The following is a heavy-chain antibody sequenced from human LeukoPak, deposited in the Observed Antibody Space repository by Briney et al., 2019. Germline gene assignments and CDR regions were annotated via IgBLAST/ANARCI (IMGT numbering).Heavy chain of an antibody. Sequence: SETLSLTCTVSGYSISSGYYWGWIRQPPGKGLEWIGEINHSGSTNYNPSLKSRVTISVDTSKNQFSLKLSSVTAADTAVYYCARDYGDKYWYFDLWGRGTLVTVSS. CDR2: INHSGST. CDR1: GYSISSGYY. D-gene: IGHD4-17*01. V-gene: IGHV4-38-2*02. J-gene: IGHJ2*01. CDR3: ARDYGDKYWYFDL.